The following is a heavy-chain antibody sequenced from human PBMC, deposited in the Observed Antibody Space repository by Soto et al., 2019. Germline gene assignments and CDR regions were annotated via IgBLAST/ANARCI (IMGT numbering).Heavy chain of an antibody. V-gene: IGHV3-21*06. D-gene: IGHD1-26*01. CDR2: IGSRGSSYR. CDR3: ERAYVERGPGYYRDYGMDV. Sequence: EVQLVESGGDLVKPGGSLRLSCAVSGFTFNNYNMNWVRQAPGKGLEWVAYIGSRGSSYRYYADPVKGRFTISRDIANTSLYLQTESLKVEDTAVYYGERAYVERGPGYYRDYGMDVWGQGTTVTVS. J-gene: IGHJ6*02. CDR1: GFTFNNYN.